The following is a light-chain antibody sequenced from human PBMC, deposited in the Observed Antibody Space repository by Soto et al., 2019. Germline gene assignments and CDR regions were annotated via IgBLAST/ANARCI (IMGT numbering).Light chain of an antibody. Sequence: DIMMTPSPPTLSVSPGERATLSCRASQRVSSGYLAWYQQKPGQAPRLLIYGASNRATGIPDRFSGSGSGTDFTLTISRLEPEDFAVYYCQQYGSSGTFGQGTKVDIK. CDR2: GAS. J-gene: IGKJ1*01. V-gene: IGKV3-20*01. CDR1: QRVSSGY. CDR3: QQYGSSGT.